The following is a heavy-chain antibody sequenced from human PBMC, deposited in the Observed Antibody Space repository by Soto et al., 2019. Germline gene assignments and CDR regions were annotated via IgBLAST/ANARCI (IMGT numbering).Heavy chain of an antibody. J-gene: IGHJ4*02. CDR1: NFSVLTSIYY. D-gene: IGHD2-2*01. CDR3: ARNWNLALVPAAYFDS. CDR2: VYYTGTT. V-gene: IGHV4-39*01. Sequence: SETLSLTCTVSNFSVLTSIYYWAWIRHPPGKGLEWVGTVYYTGTTYYNPSLQSRVTISIDTSKNQFSLNLNSVTAADTAVYYCARNWNLALVPAAYFDSWGQGTLVTVSS.